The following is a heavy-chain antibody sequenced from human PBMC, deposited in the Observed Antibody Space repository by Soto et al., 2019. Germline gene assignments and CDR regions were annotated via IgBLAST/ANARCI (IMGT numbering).Heavy chain of an antibody. Sequence: QVQLVESGGGVVQPGRSLRLSCAASGSTFSSYGMHWVRQAPGKGLEWVAVIWYDGSNKYYADSVKGRFTISRDNSKNTLYLQMNSLRAEDTGVYCCARDMGAAGTVDYWGQGTLVAVSS. CDR2: IWYDGSNK. V-gene: IGHV3-33*01. CDR3: ARDMGAAGTVDY. D-gene: IGHD6-13*01. J-gene: IGHJ4*02. CDR1: GSTFSSYG.